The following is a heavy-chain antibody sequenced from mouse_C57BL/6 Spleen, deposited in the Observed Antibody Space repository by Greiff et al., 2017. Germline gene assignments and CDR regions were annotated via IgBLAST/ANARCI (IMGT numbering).Heavy chain of an antibody. Sequence: QVHMKQPGAELVRPGTSVKLSCKASGYTFTSYWMHWVKQRPGQGLEWIGVIDPSDSYTNYNQKFKGKATLTVDTSSSTAYMQLSSLTSEDSAVYYCARGYYGSRGRVDYWGQGTTLTVSS. V-gene: IGHV1-59*01. CDR1: GYTFTSYW. D-gene: IGHD1-1*01. J-gene: IGHJ2*01. CDR2: IDPSDSYT. CDR3: ARGYYGSRGRVDY.